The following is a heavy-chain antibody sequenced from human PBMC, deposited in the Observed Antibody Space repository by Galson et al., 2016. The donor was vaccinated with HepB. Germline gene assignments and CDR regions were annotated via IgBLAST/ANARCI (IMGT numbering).Heavy chain of an antibody. CDR1: GYRLTDYW. V-gene: IGHV5-10-1*01. Sequence: QSGAEVKEPGESLRISCQGSGYRLTDYWITWVRQVPGKGLQWMGRIDPDDSYTNYSPSFQGHVTISVDKSINTAYLQWSTLKASDTAIYYCARALEYGSRNYYDYDAMDVGGPGATVIVSS. D-gene: IGHD4-17*01. J-gene: IGHJ6*01. CDR2: IDPDDSYT. CDR3: ARALEYGSRNYYDYDAMDV.